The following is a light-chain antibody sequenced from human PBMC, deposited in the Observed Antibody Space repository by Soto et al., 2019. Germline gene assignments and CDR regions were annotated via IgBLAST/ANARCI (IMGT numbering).Light chain of an antibody. CDR1: SSDVGGYNY. J-gene: IGLJ1*01. V-gene: IGLV2-14*01. Sequence: QSVLTQPASVSGSPGQSITISCTGTSSDVGGYNYVSWYQQHPGQAPKLMSYDVSNRPSGVANRFSGAKSGNTASLTISGLQAEDEDDYYCSSYTSSSTLYVFGTGTKLTVL. CDR2: DVS. CDR3: SSYTSSSTLYV.